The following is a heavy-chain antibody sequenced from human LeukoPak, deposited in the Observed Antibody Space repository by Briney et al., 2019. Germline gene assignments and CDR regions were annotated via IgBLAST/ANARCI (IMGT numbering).Heavy chain of an antibody. Sequence: GGSLRLSCAASGFTFSSYAMSWVRQAPGKGLEWVSAISGNGGSTYYADSVEGRFTISRDNSKNTLYLQMNSLRAEDTAVYYCAKRFTMVRGVIHDAFDIWGQGTMVTVSS. CDR1: GFTFSSYA. D-gene: IGHD3-10*01. CDR3: AKRFTMVRGVIHDAFDI. CDR2: ISGNGGST. J-gene: IGHJ3*02. V-gene: IGHV3-23*01.